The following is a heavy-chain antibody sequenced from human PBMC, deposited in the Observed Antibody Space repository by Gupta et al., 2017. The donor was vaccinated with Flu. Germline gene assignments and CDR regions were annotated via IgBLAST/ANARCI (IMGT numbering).Heavy chain of an antibody. Sequence: EVQLVESGGGLVQPGGSLRLSCAASGFTFSSYSMHWVRQAPGKGLEWISYISGDSGSKYYADSVKGRFTISRDNVENLLYLQMNSLRDEDTAVYYCARGLFVQLWSNFDYWGQGILVTVSS. J-gene: IGHJ4*02. D-gene: IGHD1-1*01. CDR2: ISGDSGSK. CDR1: GFTFSSYS. V-gene: IGHV3-48*02. CDR3: ARGLFVQLWSNFDY.